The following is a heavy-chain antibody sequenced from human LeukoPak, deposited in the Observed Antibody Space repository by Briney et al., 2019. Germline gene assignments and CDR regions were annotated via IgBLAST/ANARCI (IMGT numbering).Heavy chain of an antibody. CDR3: ARGPLIWGRLTFYFDY. D-gene: IGHD3-10*01. J-gene: IGHJ4*02. CDR1: GFTFSSYW. V-gene: IGHV3-7*01. Sequence: GGSLRLSCAASGFTFSSYWMSWVRPAPGKGLEWVANIKQDGSEKYYVDSVKGRFTISRDNAKNSLYLQMNSLRAEDTAVYYCARGPLIWGRLTFYFDYWGQGTLVTVSS. CDR2: IKQDGSEK.